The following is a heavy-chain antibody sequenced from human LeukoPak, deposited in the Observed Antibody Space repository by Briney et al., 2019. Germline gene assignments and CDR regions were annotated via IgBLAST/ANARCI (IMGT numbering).Heavy chain of an antibody. V-gene: IGHV3-30*02. CDR2: IRYDGSNK. J-gene: IGHJ4*02. Sequence: PGGSLRLSCAASGFTFSSYGMHWVRQAPGEGLEWVAFIRYDGSNKYYADSVKGRFTISRDNSKNTLYLQMNSLRAEDTAVYYCAKDRDCTNGVCYTFDYWGQGTLVTVSS. CDR3: AKDRDCTNGVCYTFDY. D-gene: IGHD2-8*01. CDR1: GFTFSSYG.